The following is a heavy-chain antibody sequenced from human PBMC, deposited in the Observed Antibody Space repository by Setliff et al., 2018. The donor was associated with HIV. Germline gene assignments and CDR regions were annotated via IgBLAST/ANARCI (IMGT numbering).Heavy chain of an antibody. V-gene: IGHV4-38-2*01. Sequence: SETLSLTCDVSGYSINNIHYWGWIRQPPGKGLECLGNIYDGGTTYHNPSLKGRVTISIDTSKAQFSLKLISVTAADTAVYYCARGPSGRAPAPARAPHYYGLDLWGPGTTVTVSS. J-gene: IGHJ6*01. CDR2: IYDGGTT. D-gene: IGHD2-2*01. CDR1: GYSINNIHY. CDR3: ARGPSGRAPAPARAPHYYGLDL.